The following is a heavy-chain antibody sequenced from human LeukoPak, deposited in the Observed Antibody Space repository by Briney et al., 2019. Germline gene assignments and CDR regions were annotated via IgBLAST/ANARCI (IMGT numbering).Heavy chain of an antibody. Sequence: SETLSLTCTVSGYSISSGYYWGWIRQPPGKGLEWIGSIYHSGSTYYNPSLKSRVTISVDTAKKILSLKLSCLTAADTAVYYCARAEPFYDSMGDVFGYWGQGTLVTVSS. CDR3: ARAEPFYDSMGDVFGY. CDR1: GYSISSGYY. D-gene: IGHD3-22*01. J-gene: IGHJ4*02. CDR2: IYHSGST. V-gene: IGHV4-38-2*02.